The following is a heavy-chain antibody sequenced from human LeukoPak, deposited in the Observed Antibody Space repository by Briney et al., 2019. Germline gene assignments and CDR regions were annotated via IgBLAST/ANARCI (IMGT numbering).Heavy chain of an antibody. CDR2: ISGSDSST. J-gene: IGHJ3*02. D-gene: IGHD4-17*01. V-gene: IGHV3-23*01. Sequence: GGSLRLSCAASGFTFSSSAMSWVRQAPGKGLEWVATISGSDSSTYYADSVKGRFTISRDNSKNTLYLQMNSLRAEDTAVYYCARAGYGDYNKDAFDIWGQGTMVTVSS. CDR1: GFTFSSSA. CDR3: ARAGYGDYNKDAFDI.